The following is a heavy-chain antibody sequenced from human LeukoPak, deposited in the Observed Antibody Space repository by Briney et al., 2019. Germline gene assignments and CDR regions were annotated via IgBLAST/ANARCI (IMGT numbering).Heavy chain of an antibody. Sequence: ASVKVSCKASGYTFTSYGISWVRQAPGQGLEWMGWISAYNGNTNYAQKLQGRVTMTRDTSISTAYMELSRLRSDDTAVYYCARAEVYYGMDVWGQGTTVTVSS. V-gene: IGHV1-18*01. J-gene: IGHJ6*02. CDR3: ARAEVYYGMDV. CDR2: ISAYNGNT. CDR1: GYTFTSYG.